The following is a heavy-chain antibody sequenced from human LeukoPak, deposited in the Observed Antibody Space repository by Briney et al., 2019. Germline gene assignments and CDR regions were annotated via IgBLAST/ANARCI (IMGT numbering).Heavy chain of an antibody. CDR3: ARDIAAAGPNWFDP. Sequence: GGSLRLSCAASGFTFSSYEMNWVRQAPGKGLEWVSYISSSGSTIYYADSVKGRFTISRDNAKNSLYLQMNSLRAEDTAVYYCARDIAAAGPNWFDPWGQGTLVTVSS. CDR2: ISSSGSTI. D-gene: IGHD6-13*01. V-gene: IGHV3-48*03. CDR1: GFTFSSYE. J-gene: IGHJ5*02.